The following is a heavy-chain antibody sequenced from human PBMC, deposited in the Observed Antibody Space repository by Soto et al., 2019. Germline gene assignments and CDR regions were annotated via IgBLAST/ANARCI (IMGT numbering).Heavy chain of an antibody. J-gene: IGHJ6*02. CDR1: GGTFSSYA. CDR2: IIPIFGTA. D-gene: IGHD3-3*01. CDR3: ARDQVLRFLEWFPYGMDV. V-gene: IGHV1-69*01. Sequence: QVQLVQSGAEVKKPGSSVKVSCKAPGGTFSSYAISWVRQAPGQGLEWMGGIIPIFGTAIYAQKFQGRVTITADESTSTAYMELSRLRSEDTAVYYCARDQVLRFLEWFPYGMDVWGQGTMVTVSS.